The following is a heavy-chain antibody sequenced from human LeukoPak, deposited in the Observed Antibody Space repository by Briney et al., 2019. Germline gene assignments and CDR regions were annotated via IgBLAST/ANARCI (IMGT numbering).Heavy chain of an antibody. V-gene: IGHV3-30*04. CDR1: GFTFSSYA. Sequence: GGSLRLSCAASGFTFSSYAMHWVRQAPGKGLEWVAVISCDGSNKYYADSVKGRFTISRDNSKNTLYLQMNSLRAEDTAVYYCARRLGYSSGHFDYWGQGTLVTVSS. CDR2: ISCDGSNK. CDR3: ARRLGYSSGHFDY. J-gene: IGHJ4*02. D-gene: IGHD6-19*01.